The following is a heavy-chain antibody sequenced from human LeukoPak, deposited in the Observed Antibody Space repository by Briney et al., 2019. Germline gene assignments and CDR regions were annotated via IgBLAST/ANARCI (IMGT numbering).Heavy chain of an antibody. CDR1: GFTFDDYA. Sequence: GGSLRLSCAASGFTFDDYAMHWVRQAPRKGLEWVSGISWNSGSIGYADSVKGRFTISRDNAKNSLYLQMNSLRAEDTALYYCAKSSREDSSGWFDYWGQGTLVTVSS. V-gene: IGHV3-9*01. D-gene: IGHD6-19*01. CDR2: ISWNSGSI. J-gene: IGHJ4*02. CDR3: AKSSREDSSGWFDY.